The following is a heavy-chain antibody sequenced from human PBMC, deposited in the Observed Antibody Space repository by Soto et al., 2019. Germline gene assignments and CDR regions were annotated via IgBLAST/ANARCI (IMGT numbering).Heavy chain of an antibody. D-gene: IGHD6-13*01. CDR1: GGSISSSNW. J-gene: IGHJ5*02. CDR2: IYYSGST. V-gene: IGHV4-31*11. Sequence: PSETLSLTCAVSGGSISSSNWWSWIRQHPGKGLEWIGYIYYSGSTYYNPSLKSRVTISVDTSKNQFSLKLSSVTAADTAVYYCARVKTQYSSSWWEFWFDPWGQGTLVTVSS. CDR3: ARVKTQYSSSWWEFWFDP.